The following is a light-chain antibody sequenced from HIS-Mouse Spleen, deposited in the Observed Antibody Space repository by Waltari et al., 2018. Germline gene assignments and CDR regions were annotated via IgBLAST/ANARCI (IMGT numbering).Light chain of an antibody. CDR3: CSYAGSYTGV. Sequence: QSALTQPRSVSGSPGQSVTISCTGTSSDVAGYNYVSWYQQHPRKAPKLMIYDVSKRPSGVPDRFSGSKSGNTASLTISGLQAEDEADYYCCSYAGSYTGVFGTGTKVTVL. CDR1: SSDVAGYNY. V-gene: IGLV2-11*01. CDR2: DVS. J-gene: IGLJ1*01.